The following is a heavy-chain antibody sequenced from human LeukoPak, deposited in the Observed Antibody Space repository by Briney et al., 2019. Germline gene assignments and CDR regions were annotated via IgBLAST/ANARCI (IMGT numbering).Heavy chain of an antibody. CDR2: IKTDGSST. V-gene: IGHV3-74*01. Sequence: GGSLRLSCAASGFTFSSYWMHRVRQAPGKGLVWVSHIKTDGSSTNYAESVKGRFTISRDNAKNTVYLQMNSLRAEDTAVYYCARDKIVGATHFDYWGQGALVTVSS. CDR3: ARDKIVGATHFDY. CDR1: GFTFSSYW. J-gene: IGHJ4*02. D-gene: IGHD1-26*01.